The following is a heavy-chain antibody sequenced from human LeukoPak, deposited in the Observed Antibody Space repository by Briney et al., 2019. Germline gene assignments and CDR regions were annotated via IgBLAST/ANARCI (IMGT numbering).Heavy chain of an antibody. D-gene: IGHD3-10*01. Sequence: PGGSLRLSCAASGFTFSNAWMSWVRQAPGKGLEWVGRIKSKTDGGTTDYAAPVKGRFTISRDDSKNTLYLQMNSLKTEDTAVYYCTTERGVRTVAKDYWGQGTLVTVSS. CDR3: TTERGVRTVAKDY. CDR1: GFTFSNAW. V-gene: IGHV3-15*01. CDR2: IKSKTDGGTT. J-gene: IGHJ4*02.